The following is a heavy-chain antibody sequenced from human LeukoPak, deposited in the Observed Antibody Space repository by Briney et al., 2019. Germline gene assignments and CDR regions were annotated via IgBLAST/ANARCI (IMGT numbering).Heavy chain of an antibody. CDR2: IYYNEDT. CDR3: ARQLAAGNDGFDV. V-gene: IGHV4-39*01. CDR1: GVSIYSSTYY. Sequence: SETLSLTCSVSGVSIYSSTYYWAWIRQPPGKGLEFIGSIYYNEDTFHNPSLKSRLTISVDTSTNLFSLRLTSVTAADTATYYCARQLAAGNDGFDVWGPGTVVTVSS. J-gene: IGHJ3*01. D-gene: IGHD2-15*01.